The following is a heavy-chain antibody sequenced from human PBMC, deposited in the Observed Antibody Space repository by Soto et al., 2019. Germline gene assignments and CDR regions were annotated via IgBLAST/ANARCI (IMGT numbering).Heavy chain of an antibody. J-gene: IGHJ3*02. CDR2: IYHTGAA. CDR3: AREVISPATSAAFAI. D-gene: IGHD1-26*01. V-gene: IGHV4-31*03. CDR1: GGSLSSDNFF. Sequence: QVQLQESGPGLVKPSQTLSVTCTVSGGSLSSDNFFWSWVRQHPETGLEWVGYIYHTGAAYYNPSLKSRLTISLDTSKNRFSLSLISVTAADTAVYYCAREVISPATSAAFAIWGQRTMVTVSS.